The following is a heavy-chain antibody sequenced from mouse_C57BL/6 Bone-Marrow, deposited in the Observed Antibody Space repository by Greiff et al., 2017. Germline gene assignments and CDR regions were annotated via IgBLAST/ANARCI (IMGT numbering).Heavy chain of an antibody. D-gene: IGHD1-1*01. CDR1: GYTFTSYW. J-gene: IGHJ1*03. Sequence: VQLQQPGAELVMPGASVKLSCKASGYTFTSYWMHWVKQRPGQGLEWIGEIDPSDSYTNYNQKFKGKSTLTVDKSSSTAYMQLSSLTSEDSAVYYCARDWGDGSSWGDWYCDVWGTGTTVTVSS. V-gene: IGHV1-69*01. CDR3: ARDWGDGSSWGDWYCDV. CDR2: IDPSDSYT.